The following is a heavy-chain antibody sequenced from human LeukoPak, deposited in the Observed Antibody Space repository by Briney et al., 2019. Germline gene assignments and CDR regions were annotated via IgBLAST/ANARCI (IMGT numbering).Heavy chain of an antibody. D-gene: IGHD3-10*01. CDR1: GYTFTSYG. Sequence: ASVKVSCKASGYTFTSYGISWVRQAPGQGLEWMGWISAYNGNTNYAQKLQGRVTMTTDTSTSTAYMELRSLRSDDTAVYNCAREYYYGSGSYFSVVGMDVWGQGTTVTVSS. V-gene: IGHV1-18*01. CDR3: AREYYYGSGSYFSVVGMDV. J-gene: IGHJ6*02. CDR2: ISAYNGNT.